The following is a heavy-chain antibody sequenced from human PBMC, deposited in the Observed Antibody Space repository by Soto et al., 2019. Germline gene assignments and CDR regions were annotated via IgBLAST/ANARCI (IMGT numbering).Heavy chain of an antibody. J-gene: IGHJ3*02. D-gene: IGHD3-16*01. CDR2: INPSGGST. CDR3: SLMIIDAFDI. V-gene: IGHV1-46*01. Sequence: QVQLVQSGAEVKKPGASVKVSCKASGYTFTSYYMHWVRQAPGQGLEWMGIINPSGGSTSYAQKFQGRVTMTRDTSTSTVYMELSSLRSEDTAVYHCSLMIIDAFDIWGQGTMVTVSS. CDR1: GYTFTSYY.